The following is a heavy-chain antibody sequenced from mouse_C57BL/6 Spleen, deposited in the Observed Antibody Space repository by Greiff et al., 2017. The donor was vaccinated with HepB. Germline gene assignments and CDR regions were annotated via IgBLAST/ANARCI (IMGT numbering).Heavy chain of an antibody. J-gene: IGHJ3*01. CDR3: ARSHYYGSSYGGFAY. D-gene: IGHD1-1*01. CDR2: ISSGSSTI. V-gene: IGHV5-17*01. CDR1: GFTFSDYG. Sequence: EVHLVESGGGLVKPGGSLKLSCAASGFTFSDYGMHWVRQAPEKGLEWVAYISSGSSTIYYADTVKGRFTISRDNAKNTLFLQMTSLRSEDTAMYYCARSHYYGSSYGGFAYWGQGTLVTVSA.